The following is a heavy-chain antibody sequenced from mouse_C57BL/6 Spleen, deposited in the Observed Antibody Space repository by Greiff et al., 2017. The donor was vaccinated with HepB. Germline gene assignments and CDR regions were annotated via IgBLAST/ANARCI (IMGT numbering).Heavy chain of an antibody. CDR3: AREYGYDYYAMDY. V-gene: IGHV1-7*01. J-gene: IGHJ4*01. Sequence: VQLQQSGADLAKPGASVKLSCKASGYTFTSYWMHWVNQRPGQGLEWIGYINPSSGYTKYNQKFKDKATLTADKSSSTAYMQLSSLTYEDSAVYYCAREYGYDYYAMDYWGQGTSVTVSS. D-gene: IGHD2-2*01. CDR1: GYTFTSYW. CDR2: INPSSGYT.